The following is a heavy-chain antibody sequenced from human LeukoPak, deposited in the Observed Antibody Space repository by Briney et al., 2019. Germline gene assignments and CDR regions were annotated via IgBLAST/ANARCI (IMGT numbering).Heavy chain of an antibody. CDR3: ARENQTPDVFDI. CDR2: INHSGST. J-gene: IGHJ3*02. Sequence: SETLSLTCAVYGGSFSGYYWSWIRQPPGKGLEWIGEINHSGSTNYNPSLKSRVTISVDTSKNQFSLKLSSVTAADTAVYYCARENQTPDVFDIWGQGTMVTVSS. V-gene: IGHV4-34*01. D-gene: IGHD1-14*01. CDR1: GGSFSGYY.